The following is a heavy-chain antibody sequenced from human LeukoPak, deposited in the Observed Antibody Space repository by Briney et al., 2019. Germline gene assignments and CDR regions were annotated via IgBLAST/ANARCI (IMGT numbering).Heavy chain of an antibody. D-gene: IGHD5-18*01. Sequence: ASVKVSCKVSGYTLTELSMHWVRQAPGKGLEWMGGFDPEDGETIYAQKFQGRVTMTEDTSTDTAYMELSSLRSEDTAVYYCATDHSYGPADWYFDLWGRGTLVTVSS. CDR2: FDPEDGET. CDR1: GYTLTELS. J-gene: IGHJ2*01. CDR3: ATDHSYGPADWYFDL. V-gene: IGHV1-24*01.